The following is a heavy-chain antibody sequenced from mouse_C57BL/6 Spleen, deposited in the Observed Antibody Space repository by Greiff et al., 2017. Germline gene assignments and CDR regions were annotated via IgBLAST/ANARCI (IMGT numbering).Heavy chain of an antibody. CDR2: ISYSGST. CDR3: ARRTDYYGSSYFDY. J-gene: IGHJ2*01. V-gene: IGHV3-1*01. Sequence: EVKLEESGPGLVKPSQSLSLTCTVTGYSITSGYDWHWIRHFPGNKLEWMGYISYSGSTNYNPSLKSRISITHDTSKNHFFLKLNSVTTEDTATYYCARRTDYYGSSYFDYWGQGTTLTVSS. CDR1: GYSITSGYD. D-gene: IGHD1-1*01.